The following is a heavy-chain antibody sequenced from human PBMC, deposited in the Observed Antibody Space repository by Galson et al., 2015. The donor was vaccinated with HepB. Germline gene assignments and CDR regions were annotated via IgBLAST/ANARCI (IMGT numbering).Heavy chain of an antibody. CDR2: MNPRSDYT. CDR1: GYTFISYG. Sequence: SVKVSCKASGYTFISYGISWVRQATGQGLEWMGWMNPRSDYTGYAEKFQGRVITTGDSSISTAYMELTSLTLEDTGVYYCVRGLDPDYWGQGTLVTVSS. V-gene: IGHV1-8*02. J-gene: IGHJ4*02. CDR3: VRGLDPDY.